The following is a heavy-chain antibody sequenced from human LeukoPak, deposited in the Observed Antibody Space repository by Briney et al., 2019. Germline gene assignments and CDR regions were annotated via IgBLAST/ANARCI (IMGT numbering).Heavy chain of an antibody. D-gene: IGHD3-16*01. V-gene: IGHV3-23*01. CDR1: GFTFSNYA. CDR3: AKDSSQGGDYLDS. J-gene: IGHJ4*02. CDR2: INGSGVIT. Sequence: AWSVRLSCAPSGFTFSNYAMNWVRQAPGKGLEWVSGINGSGVITYYSDSVKGRFTISRDNSKNSLYLQMKSLRAEDTAVYYCAKDSSQGGDYLDSWGQGTLVTVNS.